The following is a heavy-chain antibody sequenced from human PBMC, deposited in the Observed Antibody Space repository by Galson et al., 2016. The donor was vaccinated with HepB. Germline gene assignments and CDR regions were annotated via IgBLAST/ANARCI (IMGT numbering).Heavy chain of an antibody. CDR3: ARTTGSY. CDR2: IFYSGST. J-gene: IGHJ4*02. V-gene: IGHV4-59*01. Sequence: TLSLTCTVSGGSISSYYWSWIRQPPGKGLEWIGYIFYSGSTSYNPSLKSRVTISVDTSKNQFSLKLTSVTAADTAVYFCARTTGSYWGRGTLVTVSS. CDR1: GGSISSYY. D-gene: IGHD1-26*01.